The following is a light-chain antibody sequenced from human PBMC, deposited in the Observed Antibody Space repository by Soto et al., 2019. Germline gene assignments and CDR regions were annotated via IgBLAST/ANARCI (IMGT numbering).Light chain of an antibody. J-gene: IGKJ1*01. CDR2: GAF. Sequence: EILMTQSPVTLSVSPGERATLSCRASQSVSSNLAWYQQKPGQAPIPLIYGAFTRATGIPARFSGTGSGTEFTLTISSLQSEDFALYYCQQYNDWPLTFGQGTKVEI. CDR1: QSVSSN. CDR3: QQYNDWPLT. V-gene: IGKV3-15*01.